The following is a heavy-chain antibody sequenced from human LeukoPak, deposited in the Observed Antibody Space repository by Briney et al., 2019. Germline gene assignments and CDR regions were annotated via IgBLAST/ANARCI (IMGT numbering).Heavy chain of an antibody. CDR3: ARGGYFDWLAIFDY. CDR2: IYYSGST. Sequence: PSETLSLTCTVSGGSISSYYWSWIRQPPGKGLEWIGYIYYSGSTNYNPSLKSRVTISVDTSKNQFSLKLSSVTAADTAVYYCARGGYFDWLAIFDYRGQGTLVTVSS. CDR1: GGSISSYY. D-gene: IGHD3-9*01. V-gene: IGHV4-59*01. J-gene: IGHJ4*02.